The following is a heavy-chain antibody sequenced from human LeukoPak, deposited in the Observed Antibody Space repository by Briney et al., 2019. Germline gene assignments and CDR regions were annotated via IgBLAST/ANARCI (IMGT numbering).Heavy chain of an antibody. J-gene: IGHJ4*02. V-gene: IGHV3-23*01. D-gene: IGHD5-12*01. CDR3: ARVVAGHVVLDY. CDR2: ISGSGGST. Sequence: PGGSLRLSCAASGFTFSSYGMSWVRQAPGKGLEWVSAISGSGGSTYYADSVKGRFTISRDNSKNTLFLQMNALRVEDTAVYYCARVVAGHVVLDYWGQGTLVTVSS. CDR1: GFTFSSYG.